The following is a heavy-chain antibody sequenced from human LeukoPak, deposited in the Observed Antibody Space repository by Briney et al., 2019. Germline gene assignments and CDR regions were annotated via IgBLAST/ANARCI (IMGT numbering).Heavy chain of an antibody. CDR3: AKALQYWDWFDP. Sequence: GGSLRLSCAASGFTFSTYAMSWVRQAPGKGLEWVSGISGSGGSTYYADSVKGRFTISRDNSKNTLYLQMTSLRAEDTAVYYCAKALQYWDWFDPWGQGTLVTVSS. V-gene: IGHV3-23*01. D-gene: IGHD2-8*02. CDR2: ISGSGGST. CDR1: GFTFSTYA. J-gene: IGHJ5*02.